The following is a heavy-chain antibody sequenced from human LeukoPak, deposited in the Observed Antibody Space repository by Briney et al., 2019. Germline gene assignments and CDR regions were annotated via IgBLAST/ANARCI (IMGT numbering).Heavy chain of an antibody. J-gene: IGHJ4*02. CDR2: IKQDGSDK. CDR3: ARQYSSSWYALGYLDH. D-gene: IGHD6-13*01. V-gene: IGHV3-7*01. CDR1: GFTFSSYW. Sequence: PGGSLRLSCTASGFTFSSYWMSWVRQAPGKGLEWVANIKQDGSDKYYVDSVKGRFTISRDNAKNSLYLQMNSLRADDTALYYCARQYSSSWYALGYLDHWGQRTLVTVSS.